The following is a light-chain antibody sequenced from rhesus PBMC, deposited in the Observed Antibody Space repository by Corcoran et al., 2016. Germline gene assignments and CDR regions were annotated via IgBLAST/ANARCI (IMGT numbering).Light chain of an antibody. Sequence: DIQLTQSPSSLSASVGDRVTITCRASQGIRNYLAWYQQKSGRAPKLLIADASTLQSGVRSRFSGSGSVTEFTLTISSLQPEDFATYYCQQRNNYPPTFGGGTKVEIK. CDR1: QGIRNY. CDR3: QQRNNYPPT. J-gene: IGKJ4*01. CDR2: DAS. V-gene: IGKV1-38*01.